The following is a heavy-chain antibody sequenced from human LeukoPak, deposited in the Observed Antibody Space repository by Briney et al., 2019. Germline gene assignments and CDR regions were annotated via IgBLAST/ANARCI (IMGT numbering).Heavy chain of an antibody. Sequence: SETLSLTCTVSGGSINGYYWTWTRQPPGKGLEWIGNIYYSGSTNYNPSLKSRVTISVDTSKNQFSLKVSSVTAADTAVYYCARGPDYGDHPYYFDYWGQGTLVTVSS. J-gene: IGHJ4*02. V-gene: IGHV4-59*12. CDR3: ARGPDYGDHPYYFDY. CDR2: IYYSGST. CDR1: GGSINGYY. D-gene: IGHD4-17*01.